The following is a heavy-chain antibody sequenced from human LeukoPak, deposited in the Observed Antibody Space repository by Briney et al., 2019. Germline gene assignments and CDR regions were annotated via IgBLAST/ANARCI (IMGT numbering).Heavy chain of an antibody. J-gene: IGHJ4*02. CDR1: GGTFSSYA. CDR3: ARVDTAMVAGGGDY. V-gene: IGHV1-69*06. D-gene: IGHD5-18*01. CDR2: IIPIFGTA. Sequence: ASVKVSCKASGGTFSSYAISWVRQAPGQGLEWMGGIIPIFGTANYAQKFQGRVTITADKSTSTAYMELSRLRSDDTAVYYCARVDTAMVAGGGDYWGQGTLVTVSS.